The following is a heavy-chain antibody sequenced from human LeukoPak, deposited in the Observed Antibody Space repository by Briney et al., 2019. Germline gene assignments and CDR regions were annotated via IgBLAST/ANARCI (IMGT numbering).Heavy chain of an antibody. D-gene: IGHD1-26*01. CDR2: ISDGGRNT. Sequence: GGSLRLSCATSGFAFSSYTMNWVRQAPGKGLEWVSTISDGGRNTHYADSVKGRFTMSRDNSKNTLYLQMNSLRAEDTAVYYCAKNLLGSESFSWYFDLWGRGTLVTVSS. CDR3: AKNLLGSESFSWYFDL. CDR1: GFAFSSYT. V-gene: IGHV3-23*01. J-gene: IGHJ2*01.